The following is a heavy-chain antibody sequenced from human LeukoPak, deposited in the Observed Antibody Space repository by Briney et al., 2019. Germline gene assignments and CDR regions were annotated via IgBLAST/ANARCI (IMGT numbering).Heavy chain of an antibody. Sequence: ASVKVSCKASGYTFTSYDINWVRQATGQGLEWMGWMNPNSGNTGYAQKFQGRVTMTRNTSISTAYMELSSLRSEDTAVYYCARGRDLLLWFGDRVYYGMDVWGQGTTVTVSS. V-gene: IGHV1-8*01. D-gene: IGHD3-10*01. CDR1: GYTFTSYD. CDR2: MNPNSGNT. CDR3: ARGRDLLLWFGDRVYYGMDV. J-gene: IGHJ6*02.